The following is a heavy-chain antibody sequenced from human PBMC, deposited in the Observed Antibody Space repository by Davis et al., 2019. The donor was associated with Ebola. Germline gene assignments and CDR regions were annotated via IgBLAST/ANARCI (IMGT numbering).Heavy chain of an antibody. CDR3: ARLGYCSGGSCTRGYYYYGMDV. CDR1: GFTFSSYG. V-gene: IGHV3-30*03. J-gene: IGHJ6*02. D-gene: IGHD2-15*01. Sequence: GESLKISCAASGFTFSSYGMHWVRQAPGKGLEWVAVISYDGSNKYYADSVKGRFTISRDNYKNTLYLQMNSLRAEDTAVYYCARLGYCSGGSCTRGYYYYGMDVWGQGTTVTVSS. CDR2: ISYDGSNK.